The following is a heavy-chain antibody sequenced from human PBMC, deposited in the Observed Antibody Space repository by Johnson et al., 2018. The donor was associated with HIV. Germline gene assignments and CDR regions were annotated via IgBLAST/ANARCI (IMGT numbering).Heavy chain of an antibody. Sequence: VQLVESGGGVVQPGRSLRLSCAASGFTFSSYAMHWVRQAPGKGLEWVAVISYDGSNKYYADSVKVRFTISRYNSKNTLYLQMNSLRAEDTAVYYCARDSRISLIVVVSRGGFDIWGQGTMVTVSS. CDR2: ISYDGSNK. V-gene: IGHV3-30*04. D-gene: IGHD3-22*01. J-gene: IGHJ3*02. CDR1: GFTFSSYA. CDR3: ARDSRISLIVVVSRGGFDI.